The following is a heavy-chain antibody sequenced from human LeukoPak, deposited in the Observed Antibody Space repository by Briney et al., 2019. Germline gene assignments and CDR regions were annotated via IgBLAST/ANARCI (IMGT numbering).Heavy chain of an antibody. Sequence: SETLSLTCTVSGGSISSYYWSWIRQPPGKGLEWIGYIYYSGSTNYNPSLKSRVTISVDTSKNQFSLKLSSVTAADTAVYYCARGPGRWLQLGYYFDYWGQGTLVTVSS. CDR3: ARGPGRWLQLGYYFDY. CDR2: IYYSGST. D-gene: IGHD5-24*01. CDR1: GGSISSYY. J-gene: IGHJ4*02. V-gene: IGHV4-59*01.